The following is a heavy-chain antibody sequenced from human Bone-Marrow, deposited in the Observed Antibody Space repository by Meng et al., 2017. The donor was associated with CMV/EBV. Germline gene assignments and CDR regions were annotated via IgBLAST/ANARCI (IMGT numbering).Heavy chain of an antibody. CDR1: GTFSSDA. CDR3: ARDPEYSSGWYYWLDP. CDR2: IIPIFGTA. J-gene: IGHJ5*02. V-gene: IGHV1-69*06. D-gene: IGHD6-19*01. Sequence: GTFSSDAISWVRQAPGQGLEWMGGIIPIFGTANYAQKFQGRVTITADKSTSTAYMELSSLRSEDTAVYYCARDPEYSSGWYYWLDPWGQGTLVTVSS.